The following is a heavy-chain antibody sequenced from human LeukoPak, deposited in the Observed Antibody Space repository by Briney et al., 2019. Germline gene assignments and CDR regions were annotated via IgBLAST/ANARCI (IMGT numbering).Heavy chain of an antibody. D-gene: IGHD1-1*01. CDR2: INPSGGST. Sequence: ASVKVSFKASGYTFTSYYIDWVRQAPGQGLEWMGVINPSGGSTRYAQKFQGRVTMTGDPSTRTVYMELSSLTSDDTAVYYCARGTTDDYWGQGTPVTVPS. V-gene: IGHV1-46*01. CDR1: GYTFTSYY. CDR3: ARGTTDDY. J-gene: IGHJ4*02.